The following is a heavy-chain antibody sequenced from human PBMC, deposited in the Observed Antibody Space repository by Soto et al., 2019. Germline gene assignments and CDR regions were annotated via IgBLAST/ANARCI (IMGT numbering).Heavy chain of an antibody. Sequence: EVQLLESGGGLVQPGGSLRLSCAASGFTFSSYAMSWVRQAPGKGLEWVSAISGSGGSTYYADSVKGRFTISRDNSKNTLHLQMNCLRAEDTAVYYCSKDPRGTTTWGSYRHDAFDIWGQGTMVTVSP. CDR3: SKDPRGTTTWGSYRHDAFDI. J-gene: IGHJ3*02. V-gene: IGHV3-23*01. CDR2: ISGSGGST. CDR1: GFTFSSYA. D-gene: IGHD3-16*02.